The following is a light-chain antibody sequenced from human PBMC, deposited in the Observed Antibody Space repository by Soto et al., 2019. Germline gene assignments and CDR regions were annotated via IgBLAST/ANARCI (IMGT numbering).Light chain of an antibody. V-gene: IGKV1-17*03. CDR1: QDISRF. Sequence: DVQMTQSPSAMSASVGDRVTITCRASQDISRFVAWFQQKPGKAPERLIYDTSTLQVGVPSRFRGGGSGTEFTLAISGLQPEDSETYYCLQHNRYPYTSGHRTQVDI. CDR3: LQHNRYPYT. CDR2: DTS. J-gene: IGKJ2*01.